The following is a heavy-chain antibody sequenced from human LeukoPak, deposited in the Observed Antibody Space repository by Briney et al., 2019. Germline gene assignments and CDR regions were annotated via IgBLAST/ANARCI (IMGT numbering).Heavy chain of an antibody. Sequence: ASVKVSCKASGYTFTSYYMHWVRHAPGQGLEWMGIINPSGGSTSYAQKFQGRVTMTRDTSTSTVYMELSSLRSEDTAVYYCARRSVYSSSSGTAYFQHWGQGTLVTVSS. CDR2: INPSGGST. V-gene: IGHV1-46*01. CDR3: ARRSVYSSSSGTAYFQH. CDR1: GYTFTSYY. J-gene: IGHJ1*01. D-gene: IGHD6-13*01.